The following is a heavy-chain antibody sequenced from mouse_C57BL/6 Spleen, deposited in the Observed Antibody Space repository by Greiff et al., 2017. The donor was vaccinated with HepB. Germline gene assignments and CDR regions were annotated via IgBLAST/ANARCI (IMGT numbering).Heavy chain of an antibody. CDR3: ARAQATPWFAY. CDR1: GYTFTDYY. Sequence: VQLQQSGAELVRPGASVKLSCKASGYTFTDYYINWVKQRPGQGLEWIARIYPGSGNTYYNEKFKGKATLTAEKSSSTAYMQLSSLTSEDSAVYFCARAQATPWFAYWGQGTLVTVSA. J-gene: IGHJ3*01. CDR2: IYPGSGNT. V-gene: IGHV1-76*01. D-gene: IGHD3-2*02.